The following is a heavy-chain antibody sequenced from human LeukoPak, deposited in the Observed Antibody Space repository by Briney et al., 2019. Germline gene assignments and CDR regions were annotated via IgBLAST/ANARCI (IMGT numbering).Heavy chain of an antibody. J-gene: IGHJ4*02. V-gene: IGHV4-59*01. D-gene: IGHD5-12*01. CDR1: GGSISSYY. CDR3: ARAPRRDGYKLFDY. Sequence: PSETLSLTCTVSGGSISSYYWSWIRQPPGKGLEWIGYIYYSGSTNYNPSLKSRVTISEDTSKNQFSLKLSSVTAADTAVYYCARAPRRDGYKLFDYWGQGTLVTVSS. CDR2: IYYSGST.